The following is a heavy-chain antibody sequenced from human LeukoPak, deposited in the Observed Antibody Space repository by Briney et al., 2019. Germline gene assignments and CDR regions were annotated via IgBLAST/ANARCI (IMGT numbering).Heavy chain of an antibody. CDR3: ARDPVGCSSSSCYNWFDP. Sequence: PGGSLRLSCVASGFTFSSYWMTWVRQAPGRGLEWVANINQDGSEKYYVDSVRGRFTISRDNAKTSLYLQMNSLRAEDTAVYYCARDPVGCSSSSCYNWFDPWGQGTLVTVSS. CDR2: INQDGSEK. D-gene: IGHD2-2*01. J-gene: IGHJ5*02. V-gene: IGHV3-7*01. CDR1: GFTFSSYW.